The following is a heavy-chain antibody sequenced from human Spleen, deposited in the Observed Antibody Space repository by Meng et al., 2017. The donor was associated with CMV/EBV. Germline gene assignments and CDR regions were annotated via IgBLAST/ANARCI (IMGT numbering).Heavy chain of an antibody. J-gene: IGHJ5*02. CDR3: AKDNGPYDFWSA. CDR2: IYSGGSST. Sequence: GGSLRLSCTASGFLFSSFSMNWVRQAPGRGLEWVSVIYSGGSSTYYADSVKGRFTISRDNSKNTLYLQMNSLRAEDTAVYYCAKDNGPYDFWSAWGQGTLVTVS. CDR1: GFLFSSFS. D-gene: IGHD3-3*01. V-gene: IGHV3-23*03.